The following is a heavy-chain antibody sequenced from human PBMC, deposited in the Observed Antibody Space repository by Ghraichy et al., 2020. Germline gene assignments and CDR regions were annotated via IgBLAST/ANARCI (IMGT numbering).Heavy chain of an antibody. CDR3: ARDRTEPNFDY. CDR1: GFSFGGYS. D-gene: IGHD1-14*01. V-gene: IGHV3-48*02. J-gene: IGHJ4*02. Sequence: GESLNISCAASGFSFGGYSMNWVRQAPGKGLEWLLYISSVSDATRYADSVKGRFTISRDNAKNSLYLQMNSLREEDTAVYYCARDRTEPNFDYWGQGTLVAVSS. CDR2: ISSVSDAT.